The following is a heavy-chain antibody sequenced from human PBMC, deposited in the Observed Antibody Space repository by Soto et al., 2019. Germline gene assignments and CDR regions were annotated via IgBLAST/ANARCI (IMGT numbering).Heavy chain of an antibody. Sequence: QVQLVQSGDEVKKPGASVKVSCKASGYIFVNYGIAWVRQAPGQGLEWMGWISPYTGNTHSASKVQGRLTMTTYTSPSTAYMDLGGLTSDDTAVYYSVLEVNYVTPTQQDVWGHGTTLTVSS. CDR2: ISPYTGNT. CDR1: GYIFVNYG. V-gene: IGHV1-18*01. D-gene: IGHD3-16*01. CDR3: VLEVNYVTPTQQDV. J-gene: IGHJ6*02.